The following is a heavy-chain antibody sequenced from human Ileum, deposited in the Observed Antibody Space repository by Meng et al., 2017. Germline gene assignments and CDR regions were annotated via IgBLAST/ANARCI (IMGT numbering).Heavy chain of an antibody. Sequence: GGSLRLSCAASGFPFYNYAMNWVRQAPGKGLEWVSTISRSSYIYYADSVKGRFSIARDNAEKSLYLQMNSLRAEDSAVYYCATSSCSGGSCYFKAWGQGTLVTVSS. D-gene: IGHD2-15*01. CDR1: GFPFYNYA. J-gene: IGHJ1*01. CDR3: ATSSCSGGSCYFKA. V-gene: IGHV3-69-1*01. CDR2: ISRSSYI.